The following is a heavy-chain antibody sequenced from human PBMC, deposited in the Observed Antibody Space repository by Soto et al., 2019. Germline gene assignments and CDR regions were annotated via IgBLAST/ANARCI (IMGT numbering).Heavy chain of an antibody. CDR3: AKFYYGDYSYYYYGMDV. CDR1: GFTFSSYA. CDR2: ISGSGDST. J-gene: IGHJ6*02. Sequence: EVQVLESGGGLVQPGGSLRLSCAASGFTFSSYAMSWVRQAPGKGLEWVSAISGSGDSTRYADSVQGRFTISRDTSKHTLYLQMNSLRAEDTAVYYCAKFYYGDYSYYYYGMDVWGQGTTVTVS. V-gene: IGHV3-23*01. D-gene: IGHD4-17*01.